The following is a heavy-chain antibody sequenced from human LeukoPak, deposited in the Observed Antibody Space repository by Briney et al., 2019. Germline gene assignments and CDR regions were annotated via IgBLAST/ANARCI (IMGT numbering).Heavy chain of an antibody. J-gene: IGHJ4*02. Sequence: PSETLSLTCTVSGGSISSYYWSWIREPAGEGVEWIVLIYTSGSTHYNPSLKSRVNMSVDTSKNQFSLKLSSVTAADTAVYYCARAPVIEVTIAYFDYWGKGTLVTVSS. CDR2: IYTSGST. D-gene: IGHD3-3*01. CDR3: ARAPVIEVTIAYFDY. CDR1: GGSISSYY. V-gene: IGHV4-4*07.